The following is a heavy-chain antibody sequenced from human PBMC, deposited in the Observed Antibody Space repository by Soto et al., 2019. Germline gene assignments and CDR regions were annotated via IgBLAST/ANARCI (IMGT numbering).Heavy chain of an antibody. J-gene: IGHJ4*02. Sequence: LRLSCAASGFTFSSYAMSWVRQAPGKGLEWVSAISGSGGSTYYADSVKGRFTISRDNSKNTLYLQMNSLRAEDTAVYYCAKYRGGEVGYFSSFWGQGTLIPVSS. CDR1: GFTFSSYA. D-gene: IGHD5-18*01. CDR3: AKYRGGEVGYFSSF. V-gene: IGHV3-23*01. CDR2: ISGSGGST.